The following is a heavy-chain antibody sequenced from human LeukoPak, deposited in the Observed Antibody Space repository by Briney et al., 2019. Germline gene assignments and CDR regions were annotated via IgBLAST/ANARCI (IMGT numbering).Heavy chain of an antibody. Sequence: PGGSLRLSCAASGFTVSSNYMSWVRQAPGKGLEWVSVIYSGGSTYYADSVKGRFTISRDNSKNTLYLQMNSLRAEDTAVYYCARAQFMIVVVSDAFDIWGQGTMVTVSS. CDR3: ARAQFMIVVVSDAFDI. J-gene: IGHJ3*02. CDR1: GFTVSSNY. V-gene: IGHV3-66*01. D-gene: IGHD3-22*01. CDR2: IYSGGST.